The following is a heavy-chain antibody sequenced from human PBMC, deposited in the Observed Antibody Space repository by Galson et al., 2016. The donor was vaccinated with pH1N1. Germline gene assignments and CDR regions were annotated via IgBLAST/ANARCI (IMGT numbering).Heavy chain of an antibody. J-gene: IGHJ4*02. Sequence: PALVKPTQTLTLTCTFSGFSLSTSGVGVGWIRQPPGKALEWLALIYWDDDKRYSPSLKSRLTITKDTSKNQVVLTMTNMDPGDTATYYCARNGYGDYVGYLYLRGQGTLVTVSS. D-gene: IGHD4-17*01. CDR2: IYWDDDK. CDR3: ARNGYGDYVGYLYL. V-gene: IGHV2-5*02. CDR1: GFSLSTSGVG.